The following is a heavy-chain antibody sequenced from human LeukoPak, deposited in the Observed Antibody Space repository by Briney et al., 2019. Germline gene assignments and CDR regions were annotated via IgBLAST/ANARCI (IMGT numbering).Heavy chain of an antibody. Sequence: PGGSQRLSRAASGFSFSSYAMTWVGQAPGKGLEWVSALSASGGTTYYADSVKGRFTTSRDNSKNTLYLHMNSLRAEDTAVYYCAKLPREYCSSTSCPNWFDTWGQGTLTPVSS. D-gene: IGHD2-2*01. J-gene: IGHJ5*02. CDR1: GFSFSSYA. CDR2: LSASGGTT. V-gene: IGHV3-23*01. CDR3: AKLPREYCSSTSCPNWFDT.